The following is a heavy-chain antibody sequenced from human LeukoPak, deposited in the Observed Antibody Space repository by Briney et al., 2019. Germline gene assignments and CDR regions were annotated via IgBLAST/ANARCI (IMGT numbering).Heavy chain of an antibody. CDR1: GYTFTGHY. J-gene: IGHJ6*03. CDR2: IYPTSGDI. Sequence: ALVKVSCKASGYTFTGHYMHWVRQAPGQGLEWMGWIYPTSGDIDYSHIFEARVTMTRDTSISTAYVELSSLTSDDTAVYYCARAAIAVAGDYHYHYMDIWGKGTTVTVSS. CDR3: ARAAIAVAGDYHYHYMDI. V-gene: IGHV1-2*02. D-gene: IGHD6-19*01.